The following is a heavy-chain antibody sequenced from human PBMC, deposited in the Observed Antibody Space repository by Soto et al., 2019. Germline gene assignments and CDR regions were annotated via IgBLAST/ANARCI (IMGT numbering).Heavy chain of an antibody. J-gene: IGHJ4*02. V-gene: IGHV4-34*01. CDR2: INHSGST. CDR3: ARHHTTLTTTWYFDY. D-gene: IGHD4-17*01. Sequence: SETLSLTCAVYGGSFSGYYWSWIRQPPGKGLEWIGEINHSGSTYYNPSIKSRVTISVDTSKNQFSLKLSSVTAADTAVYYCARHHTTLTTTWYFDYWGQGTLVTVSS. CDR1: GGSFSGYY.